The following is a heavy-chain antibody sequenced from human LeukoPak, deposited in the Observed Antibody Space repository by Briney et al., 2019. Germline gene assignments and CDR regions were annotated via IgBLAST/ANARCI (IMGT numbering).Heavy chain of an antibody. Sequence: SETLSLTCTVSGGSISSCYWSWIRQSPGKGLEWIGYIYSSGSTSYNASLKSRVTISVDTSKNQFSLNLTFVTAADTAVYYCARCGGGGYNYDSWGQGILVTVSS. V-gene: IGHV4-59*08. CDR1: GGSISSCY. J-gene: IGHJ5*01. CDR3: ARCGGGGYNYDS. D-gene: IGHD5-24*01. CDR2: IYSSGST.